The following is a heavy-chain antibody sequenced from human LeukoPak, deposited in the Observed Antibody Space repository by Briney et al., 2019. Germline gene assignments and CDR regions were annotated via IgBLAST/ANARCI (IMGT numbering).Heavy chain of an antibody. CDR2: IYPGDSDT. CDR1: GYSSTSYW. D-gene: IGHD6-13*01. V-gene: IGHV5-51*01. CDR3: ARHPHRGSSWYRGWVHNWFDP. J-gene: IGHJ5*02. Sequence: GESLKISCKGSGYSSTSYWIGWVRQMPGKGLEWMGIIYPGDSDTRYSPSFQGQVTISADKSISTAYLQWSSLKASDTAMYYCARHPHRGSSWYRGWVHNWFDPWGQGTLVTVSS.